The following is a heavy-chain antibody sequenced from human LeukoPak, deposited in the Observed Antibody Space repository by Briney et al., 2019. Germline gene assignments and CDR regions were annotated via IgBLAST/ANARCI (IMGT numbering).Heavy chain of an antibody. V-gene: IGHV4-59*01. CDR3: ARSLNAGRYMGAFDI. CDR2: MYYSGSA. D-gene: IGHD6-13*01. CDR1: GGSISTYY. Sequence: SETLSLTCTVSGGSISTYYWSWIRQPPGKGLEWIGYMYYSGSATYNPSLKSRVTISVDTSKNHFSLKLSSVTAADTAVYYCARSLNAGRYMGAFDIWGQGTMVTVSS. J-gene: IGHJ3*02.